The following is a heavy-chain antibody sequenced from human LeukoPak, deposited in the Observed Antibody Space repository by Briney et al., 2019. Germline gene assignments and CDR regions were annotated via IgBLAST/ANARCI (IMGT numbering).Heavy chain of an antibody. CDR2: IYYSGST. CDR3: ARDRVVPAAIGVNYYYYYYMDV. V-gene: IGHV4-31*03. CDR1: GGSISSGGYY. D-gene: IGHD2-2*02. J-gene: IGHJ6*03. Sequence: SETLSLTCTVSGGSISSGGYYGSWIRQHPGKGLEWIGYIYYSGSTYYNPSLKSRVTISVDTSKNQFSLKLSSVTAADTAVYYCARDRVVPAAIGVNYYYYYYMDVWGKGTTVTVSS.